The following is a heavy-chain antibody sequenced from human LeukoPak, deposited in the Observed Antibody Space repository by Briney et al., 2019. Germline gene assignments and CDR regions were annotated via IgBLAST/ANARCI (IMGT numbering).Heavy chain of an antibody. D-gene: IGHD6-13*01. J-gene: IGHJ4*02. Sequence: KSSETLSLTCAVYGGSFSGYYWSWIRQPPGKGLEWIGYIYYSGSTNYSPSLKSRVTISLDTSKNQFSLKLTSVTAADTAVYYCARDAYSSSWYYFDSWGQGTLVTVSS. CDR3: ARDAYSSSWYYFDS. CDR2: IYYSGST. V-gene: IGHV4-59*01. CDR1: GGSFSGYY.